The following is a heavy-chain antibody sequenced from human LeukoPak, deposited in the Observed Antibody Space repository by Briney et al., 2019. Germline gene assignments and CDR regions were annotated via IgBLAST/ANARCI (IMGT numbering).Heavy chain of an antibody. CDR3: ARGIRPSSSWWYDYYYYYMDV. D-gene: IGHD6-13*01. CDR2: MNPNSGNT. V-gene: IGHV1-8*01. CDR1: GYTFTSYD. J-gene: IGHJ6*03. Sequence: ASVKVSCKASGYTFTSYDINWVRQATGQGLEWMGWMNPNSGNTGYAQKFQGRVTMTRNTSISTAYMELSSLRSEDTAVYYCARGIRPSSSWWYDYYYYYMDVWGKGTTVTISS.